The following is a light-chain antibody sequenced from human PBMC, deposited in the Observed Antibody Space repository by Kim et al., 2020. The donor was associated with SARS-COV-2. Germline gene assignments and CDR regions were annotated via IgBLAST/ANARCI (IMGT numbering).Light chain of an antibody. CDR1: QTINNY. CDR3: QYSDTEPLT. V-gene: IGKV1-39*01. J-gene: IGKJ4*01. Sequence: DIQLTQSPASLSASVGDRVTITCRASQTINNYLNWYQQRPGKAPELLIYSASNLQSGVPSRFRGSGSGTDFTLTISSLQPEDFATYYCQYSDTEPLTFGGGTKVDIK. CDR2: SAS.